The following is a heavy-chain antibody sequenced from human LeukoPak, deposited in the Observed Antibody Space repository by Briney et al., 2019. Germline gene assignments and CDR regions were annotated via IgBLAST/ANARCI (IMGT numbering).Heavy chain of an antibody. J-gene: IGHJ5*02. CDR3: ARGFRYCSSTSCYWFDP. V-gene: IGHV1-8*01. CDR2: MNPNRGNT. CDR1: GYTFTSYD. D-gene: IGHD2-2*01. Sequence: GASVKVSRKASGYTFTSYDIHWVRQATGQGLEWMGWMNPNRGNTVYAQKFKGRVTMTMNTSISTAYIELSRVRSEETAVYYCARGFRYCSSTSCYWFDPWGQGTLVTVSS.